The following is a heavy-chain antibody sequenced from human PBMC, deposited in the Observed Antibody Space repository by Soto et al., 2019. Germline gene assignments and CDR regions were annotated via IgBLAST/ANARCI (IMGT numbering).Heavy chain of an antibody. J-gene: IGHJ5*01. Sequence: EVQLVESGGGLVQPEGSLRLSCAASGFTFSDHYMDWVRQAPGKGLEWVGRIKNKANSYTTEYAAPVKGRFIISRDDSKVAVFMQMNRIKTDDKALNYWTRMRLGSGRSSGSWAEGILFTGSS. D-gene: IGHD6-25*01. V-gene: IGHV3-72*01. CDR3: TRMRLGSGRSSGS. CDR1: GFTFSDHY. CDR2: IKNKANSYTT.